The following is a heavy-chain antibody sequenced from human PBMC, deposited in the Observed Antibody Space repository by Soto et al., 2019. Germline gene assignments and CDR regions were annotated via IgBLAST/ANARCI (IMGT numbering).Heavy chain of an antibody. J-gene: IGHJ4*02. CDR2: IKPDGSEK. V-gene: IGHV3-7*04. CDR1: GFTFSNYW. CDR3: ARGVRDRY. Sequence: EVQLVESGGGLVQPGESLRLSCAASGFTFSNYWMSWVRQAPGKGLEWVANIKPDGSEKYYVDSVKGRFTISRDNAKNSLYLQMNSLKAEDTAVYYCARGVRDRYGGQGTLVTVSS. D-gene: IGHD2-21*01.